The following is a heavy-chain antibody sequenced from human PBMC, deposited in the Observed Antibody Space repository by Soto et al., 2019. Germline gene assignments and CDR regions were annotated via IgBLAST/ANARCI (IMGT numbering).Heavy chain of an antibody. J-gene: IGHJ4*02. CDR2: ISSDGSDK. CDR1: GFTFSRYG. V-gene: IGHV3-30*18. CDR3: AKSRLSSRLYFDY. Sequence: SGGSLRLSCAASGFTFSRYGMHWVRQAPGKGLEWVAVISSDGSDKYYADSVKGLSTISRDNSKNTLYLRMNSLRAEDTAIYYCAKSRLSSRLYFDYWGQGSLVTVSS. D-gene: IGHD5-12*01.